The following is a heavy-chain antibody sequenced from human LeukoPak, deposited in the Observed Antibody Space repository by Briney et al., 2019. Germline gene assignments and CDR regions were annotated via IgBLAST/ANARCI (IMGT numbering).Heavy chain of an antibody. D-gene: IGHD3-22*01. CDR1: GFTFSSYW. CDR2: IKQDGSEK. J-gene: IGHJ4*02. Sequence: GGSLRLSCAASGFTFSSYWMSWVRQAPGKGLEWVANIKQDGSEKYYVDSVKGRFTISRDNAKNSLYLQMNSLKTEDTAVYYCTRVLLGYTRYYYDSSGPYFDYWGQGTLVTVSS. V-gene: IGHV3-7*03. CDR3: TRVLLGYTRYYYDSSGPYFDY.